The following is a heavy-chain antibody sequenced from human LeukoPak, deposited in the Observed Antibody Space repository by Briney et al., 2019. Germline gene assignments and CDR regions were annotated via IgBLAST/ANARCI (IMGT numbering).Heavy chain of an antibody. CDR2: IIPIFGTA. D-gene: IGHD1-26*01. J-gene: IGHJ3*02. Sequence: SVKVSCKASGGTFSSYAISWVRQAPGQGLEWMGRIIPIFGTANYAQKFQGRVTITTDESTSTAYMELSSLRSEDTAVYYCARVTNPLTWELRHAFDIWGQGTMVTVSS. CDR3: ARVTNPLTWELRHAFDI. CDR1: GGTFSSYA. V-gene: IGHV1-69*05.